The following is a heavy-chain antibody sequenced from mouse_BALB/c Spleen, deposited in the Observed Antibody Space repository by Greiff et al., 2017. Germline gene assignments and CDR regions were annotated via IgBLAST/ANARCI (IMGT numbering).Heavy chain of an antibody. D-gene: IGHD1-1*01. CDR3: TGGSLGAWFAY. J-gene: IGHJ3*01. V-gene: IGHV1-69*02. Sequence: VQLQQPGAELVRPGASVKLSCKASGYTFTSYWINWVKQRPGQGLEWIGNIYPSDSYTNYNQKFKDKATLTVDKSSSTAYMQLSSPTSEDSAVYYCTGGSLGAWFAYWGQGTLVTVSA. CDR2: IYPSDSYT. CDR1: GYTFTSYW.